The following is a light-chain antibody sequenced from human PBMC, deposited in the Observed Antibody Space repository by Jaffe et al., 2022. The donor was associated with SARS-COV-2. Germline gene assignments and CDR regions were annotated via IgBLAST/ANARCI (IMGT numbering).Light chain of an antibody. CDR2: DAS. CDR3: QQYDNLFT. J-gene: IGKJ3*01. Sequence: DIQMTQSPSSLSAFVGDRVTITCQASQDINNYLNWYQQKPGKAPKLLIYDASNLETGVPSRFSGSGSGTDFTLTISRLLPEDIATYYCQQYDNLFTFGPGTKVEIK. V-gene: IGKV1-33*01. CDR1: QDINNY.